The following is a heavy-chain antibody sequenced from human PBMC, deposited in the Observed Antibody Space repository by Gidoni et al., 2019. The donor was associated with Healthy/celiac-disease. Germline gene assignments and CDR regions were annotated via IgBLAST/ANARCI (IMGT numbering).Heavy chain of an antibody. CDR3: ARVQYCSSTSCYMPEPTGVNWFDP. Sequence: QVQLQQWGAGLLKPSETLSLTCAVYGGSFSGYYWSWIRQPPGKGLEWIGEINHSGSTNYNPSLKSRVTISVDTSKNQFSLKLSSVTAADTAVYYCARVQYCSSTSCYMPEPTGVNWFDPWGQGTLVTVSS. D-gene: IGHD2-2*02. V-gene: IGHV4-34*01. J-gene: IGHJ5*02. CDR1: GGSFSGYY. CDR2: INHSGST.